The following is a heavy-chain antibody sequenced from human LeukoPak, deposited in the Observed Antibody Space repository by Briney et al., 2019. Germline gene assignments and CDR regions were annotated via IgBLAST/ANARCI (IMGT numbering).Heavy chain of an antibody. CDR2: IIPIFGTA. CDR3: ARVSRDDDSSDY. CDR1: GGTFSSYA. J-gene: IGHJ4*02. Sequence: SVTVSCKASGGTFSSYAISWVRQAPGQGLEWMGGIIPIFGTANYAQKFQGRVTITADESTSTAYMELSSLRSEDTAVYYCARVSRDDDSSDYWGQGTLVTVSS. V-gene: IGHV1-69*13. D-gene: IGHD3-22*01.